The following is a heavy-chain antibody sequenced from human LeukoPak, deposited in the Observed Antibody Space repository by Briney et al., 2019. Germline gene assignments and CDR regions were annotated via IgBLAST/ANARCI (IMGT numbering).Heavy chain of an antibody. D-gene: IGHD5-12*01. CDR1: GFTFSTYG. Sequence: GGSLRLSCAASGFTFSTYGMTWVRQAPGKGLEWISYISSSSDSIKYADSVKGRFTSSRDNAKNSLYLQMNSLRAEDTAVYYCTKSRISSSGQADHWGQGTLVTVSS. V-gene: IGHV3-48*04. CDR2: ISSSSDSI. CDR3: TKSRISSSGQADH. J-gene: IGHJ4*02.